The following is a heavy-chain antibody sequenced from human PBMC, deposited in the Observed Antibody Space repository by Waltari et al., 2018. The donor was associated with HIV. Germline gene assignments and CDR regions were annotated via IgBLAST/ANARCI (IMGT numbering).Heavy chain of an antibody. CDR2: IIPNFGTA. J-gene: IGHJ4*02. Sequence: QVQLVQSGAEMKKPGSSVKVPCKASGGTFGNYGLNWVRQAPGQGLEWMAGIIPNFGTANLAQKYHGRVTSSADEFTSTVYMELNSLRSEETAVYHCARTDTHCWGQGTLVTVSS. CDR3: ARTDTHC. CDR1: GGTFGNYG. V-gene: IGHV1-69*12.